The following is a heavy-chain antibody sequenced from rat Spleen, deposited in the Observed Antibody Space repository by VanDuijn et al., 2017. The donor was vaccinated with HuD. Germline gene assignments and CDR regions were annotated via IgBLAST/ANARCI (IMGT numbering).Heavy chain of an antibody. CDR1: GFTFSDYA. Sequence: EVQLVESGGGLVQPGNSLKLSCAASGFTFSDYAMAWVRQSPKKGLEWVATIIYDGSSTYYRDSVKGRFTISRDNAKSTLYLQMDSLRSEDTATYYCARLRWDVMDAWGQGASVTVSS. CDR2: IIYDGSST. CDR3: ARLRWDVMDA. J-gene: IGHJ4*01. D-gene: IGHD1-5*01. V-gene: IGHV5-17*01.